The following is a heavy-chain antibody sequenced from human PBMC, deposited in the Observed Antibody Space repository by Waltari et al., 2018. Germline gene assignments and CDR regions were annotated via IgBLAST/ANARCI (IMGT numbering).Heavy chain of an antibody. V-gene: IGHV3-48*04. CDR2: ISSSSTI. CDR1: GFTFSSYS. J-gene: IGHJ4*02. D-gene: IGHD1-26*01. Sequence: EVQLVESGGGLVQPGGSLRLSCVASGFTFSSYSMNWVRQATGKGLEWVSYISSSSTINYADSVKGRFTISRDSPKNSLYLQMNSLRAEDAAVYYCARGMVGAAYFDCWGQGALVSVSS. CDR3: ARGMVGAAYFDC.